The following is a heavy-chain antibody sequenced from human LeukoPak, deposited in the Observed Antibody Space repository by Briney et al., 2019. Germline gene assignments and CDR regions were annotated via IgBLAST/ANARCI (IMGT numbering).Heavy chain of an antibody. D-gene: IGHD6-19*01. Sequence: PGGSLRLSCAASGFTFSSYAMSWVRQAPGKGLEWVSAISGSGGSTYYADSVKGRFTISRDNSKNTLYLQMNSLRAEDTAVYYCAKDPLPDSSGWLGYFDYWGQGTLVTVSS. CDR2: ISGSGGST. J-gene: IGHJ4*02. CDR1: GFTFSSYA. CDR3: AKDPLPDSSGWLGYFDY. V-gene: IGHV3-23*01.